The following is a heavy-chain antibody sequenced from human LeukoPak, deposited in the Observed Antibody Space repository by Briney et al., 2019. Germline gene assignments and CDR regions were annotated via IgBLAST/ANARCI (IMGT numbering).Heavy chain of an antibody. Sequence: SETLSLTCTVSGDSISYYYWTWIRQSPGKGLEWIGDIYYRGSTYYNPSLKGRVIISVDRSRNQFSLKLSSVTAADTAVYYCARFFWSGSKGLDYWGRGTLVTVSS. V-gene: IGHV4-59*08. D-gene: IGHD3-3*01. J-gene: IGHJ4*02. CDR1: GDSISYYY. CDR2: IYYRGST. CDR3: ARFFWSGSKGLDY.